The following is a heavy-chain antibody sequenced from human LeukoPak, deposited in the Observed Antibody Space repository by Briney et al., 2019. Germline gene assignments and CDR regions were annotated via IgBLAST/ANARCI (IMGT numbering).Heavy chain of an antibody. V-gene: IGHV4-59*11. CDR3: AGIWYSSGYYFDY. D-gene: IGHD6-19*01. CDR2: IYDTGIT. CDR1: GDSISNHY. J-gene: IGHJ4*02. Sequence: SETLSLTCTVSGDSISNHYWSWIRQPPGKGLEWIAYIYDTGITVSNPSLKSRVSMSLDRSKNEFSLQLTSVTAADTAVYYCAGIWYSSGYYFDYWGQGTLVTVSS.